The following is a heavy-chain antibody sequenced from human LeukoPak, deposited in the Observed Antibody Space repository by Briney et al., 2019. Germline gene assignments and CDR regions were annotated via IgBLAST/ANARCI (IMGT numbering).Heavy chain of an antibody. CDR3: ARTSYYYDMDV. V-gene: IGHV3-53*04. CDR2: IDSGGTT. Sequence: PGEPLKLSCVASGSNVTYNYMTWVRQAPGKGLEWVSLIDSGGTTYYADTLKGRFAISRHSPNNTLFLQMTNLRPEDTAVYYCARTSYYYDMDVWGPGTTVTVSS. CDR1: GSNVTYNY. J-gene: IGHJ6*02.